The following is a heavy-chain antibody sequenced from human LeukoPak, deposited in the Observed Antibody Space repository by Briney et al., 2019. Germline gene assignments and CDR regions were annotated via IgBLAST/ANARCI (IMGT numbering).Heavy chain of an antibody. J-gene: IGHJ4*02. CDR3: AKDIWGGNEG. Sequence: GGSLRLSCAASGFTFSDYYMSWIRQAPGKGLEWVSAISGSGGTGSTYYADSVKGRFTISRDNSKNTLYLQMNSLRAEDTAVYYCAKDIWGGNEGWGQGTLVTVSS. CDR2: ISGSGGTGST. D-gene: IGHD3-16*01. CDR1: GFTFSDYY. V-gene: IGHV3-23*01.